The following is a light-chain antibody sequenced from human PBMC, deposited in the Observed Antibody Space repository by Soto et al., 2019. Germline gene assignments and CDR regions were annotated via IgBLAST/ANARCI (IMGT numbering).Light chain of an antibody. CDR1: QSISTN. J-gene: IGKJ1*01. CDR3: QQYSSWLWT. Sequence: EIVMTQSPATLSVSPGERATLSCRASQSISTNLAWYQQKPGQAPRLLIYGASTRATGIPARFSGSVSGTEFTLTISSLQSEDFAVYYCQQYSSWLWTFGQGTKVDIK. V-gene: IGKV3-15*01. CDR2: GAS.